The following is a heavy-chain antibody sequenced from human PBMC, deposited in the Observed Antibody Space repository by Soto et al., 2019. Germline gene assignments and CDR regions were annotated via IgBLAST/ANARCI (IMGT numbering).Heavy chain of an antibody. V-gene: IGHV3-30*18. CDR3: AKDDYYDSSGNLGLIDY. CDR1: GFTFSSYG. CDR2: ISYDGSNK. Sequence: GGSLRLSCAASGFTFSSYGMHWVRQAPGKGLEWVAVISYDGSNKYYADSVKGRFTISRDNSKNTLYLQMNSLRAEDTAVYYCAKDDYYDSSGNLGLIDYWGQGTLVTVSS. D-gene: IGHD3-22*01. J-gene: IGHJ4*02.